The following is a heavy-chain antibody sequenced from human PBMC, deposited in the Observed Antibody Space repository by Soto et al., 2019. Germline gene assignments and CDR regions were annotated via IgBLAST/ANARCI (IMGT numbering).Heavy chain of an antibody. J-gene: IGHJ6*02. V-gene: IGHV1-69*12. CDR1: GGTFSSYG. Sequence: QVQLVQSGAEVKKPGSSVKVSCKASGGTFSSYGISWVRQAPGQGLEWMGGSIPIFDTANYAQKFKGRVTCTADESTSTAYRELSSLRSEDTAVYYCARHDCISSSCYYYYYYGLDVWGLGTTVTVSS. CDR3: ARHDCISSSCYYYYYYGLDV. D-gene: IGHD2-2*01. CDR2: SIPIFDTA.